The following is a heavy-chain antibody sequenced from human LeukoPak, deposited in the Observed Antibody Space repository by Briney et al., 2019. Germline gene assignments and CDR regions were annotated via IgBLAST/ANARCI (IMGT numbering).Heavy chain of an antibody. CDR3: AELGITMIGGV. CDR1: GLPYSSYE. J-gene: IGHJ6*04. D-gene: IGHD3-10*02. Sequence: GGPLRLPCGAWGLPYSSYEMIWLPQAPGKGREGVSYNSSSGSTIYYADSVNGRFTISRDNAKNSLYLQMNSLRAEDTAVYYCAELGITMIGGVWGKGTTVTISS. V-gene: IGHV3-48*03. CDR2: NSSSGSTI.